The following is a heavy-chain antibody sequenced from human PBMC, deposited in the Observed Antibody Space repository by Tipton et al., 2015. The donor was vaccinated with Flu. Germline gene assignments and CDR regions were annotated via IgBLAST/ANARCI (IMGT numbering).Heavy chain of an antibody. D-gene: IGHD3-10*02. Sequence: QLVQSGAAVKSPGASVKVSCKASGYTFTEYGLSWVRQAPGQGLEWMAWINPYNGNTDYSENFRGRVTVTTDTSTDTAYMELRSLRSDDTATYYCFVRYVDPVYAFDIWGQGTVVSVSS. CDR3: FVRYVDPVYAFDI. CDR2: INPYNGNT. J-gene: IGHJ3*02. V-gene: IGHV1-18*01. CDR1: GYTFTEYG.